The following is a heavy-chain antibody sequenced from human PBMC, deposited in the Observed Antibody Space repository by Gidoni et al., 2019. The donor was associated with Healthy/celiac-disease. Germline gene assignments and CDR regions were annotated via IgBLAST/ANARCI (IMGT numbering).Heavy chain of an antibody. CDR1: GFTFSSYS. V-gene: IGHV3-21*01. D-gene: IGHD5-12*01. CDR2: ISSSSSYI. J-gene: IGHJ4*02. Sequence: EVQLVESGGGLVKPGGSLRLSGAASGFTFSSYSMNWVRQAPGKGLEWVSSISSSSSYIYYADSVKGRFTISRDNAKNSLYLQMNSLRAEDTAVYYCARDEPPSGGYDTGGDYPLDYWGQGTLVTVSS. CDR3: ARDEPPSGGYDTGGDYPLDY.